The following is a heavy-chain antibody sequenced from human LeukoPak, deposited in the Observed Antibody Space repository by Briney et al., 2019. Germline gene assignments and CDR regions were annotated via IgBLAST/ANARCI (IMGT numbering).Heavy chain of an antibody. J-gene: IGHJ4*02. Sequence: GGSLRLSCAVSGFTFSSSWMHWVRQAPGKGLVWVSHIKTDGSTTAYADSVKGRFTISRDNAKKSLFLQMSSLRAEDTAIYYCARQSAPHGNFDYWGQGTLVTVSS. V-gene: IGHV3-74*01. D-gene: IGHD5-24*01. CDR3: ARQSAPHGNFDY. CDR2: IKTDGSTT. CDR1: GFTFSSSW.